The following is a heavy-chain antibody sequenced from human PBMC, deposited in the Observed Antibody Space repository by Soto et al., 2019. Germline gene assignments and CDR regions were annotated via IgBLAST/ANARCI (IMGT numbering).Heavy chain of an antibody. D-gene: IGHD3-9*01. Sequence: GGSLRLSCAASGFTFSSYWMHWVRQAPGKGLVWVSRINSDGSSTSYADSVKGRFTISRDNAKNTLYLQMNSLRAEDTAVYYCVHLGLTLNFDYWGQGTLVTVSS. J-gene: IGHJ4*02. CDR3: VHLGLTLNFDY. CDR2: INSDGSST. CDR1: GFTFSSYW. V-gene: IGHV3-74*01.